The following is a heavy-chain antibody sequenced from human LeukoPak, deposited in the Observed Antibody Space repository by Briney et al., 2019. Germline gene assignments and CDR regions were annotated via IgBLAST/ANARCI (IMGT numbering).Heavy chain of an antibody. CDR2: INHSGST. CDR3: ARGRPHEQNSGWYVPPTVY. CDR1: GGSFSGYY. D-gene: IGHD6-19*01. J-gene: IGHJ4*02. V-gene: IGHV4-34*01. Sequence: SETLSLTCAVYGGSFSGYYWSWIRQPPGKGLEWIGEINHSGSTNYNPSHKSRVTISVDTSKNQFSLKLSSVTAADTAVYYCARGRPHEQNSGWYVPPTVYWGQGTLVTVSS.